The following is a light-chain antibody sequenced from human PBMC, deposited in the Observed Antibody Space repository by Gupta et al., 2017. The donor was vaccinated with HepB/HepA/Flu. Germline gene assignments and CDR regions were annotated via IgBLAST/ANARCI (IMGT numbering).Light chain of an antibody. V-gene: IGLV2-14*03. CDR2: DVS. CDR3: SSYTDSSPLVI. CDR1: TSDIGSYND. J-gene: IGLJ2*01. Sequence: QYALTQPASVSASPGHSVTISCTGSTSDIGSYNDVSCYQQHPGQAPKLMIYDVSNRPSGVSDRFSGSKSGSTASLTISGLQAEDEASYYCSSYTDSSPLVIFGGGTKLTIL.